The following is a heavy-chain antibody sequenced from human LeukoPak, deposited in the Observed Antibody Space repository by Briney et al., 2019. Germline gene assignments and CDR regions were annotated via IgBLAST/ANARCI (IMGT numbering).Heavy chain of an antibody. CDR2: IFYVVST. D-gene: IGHD3-22*01. Sequence: SQTPSLTCTVSGVSISSGGHGWRCVRQQPGKGLDWIVYIFYVVSTSYNPSLKSRFTTSVDTSKNQFSRKLTSVTATDTAVYYCARMMGSSGYRAAFDIWGEGTMVTASS. CDR1: GVSISSGGHG. J-gene: IGHJ3*02. V-gene: IGHV4-31*03. CDR3: ARMMGSSGYRAAFDI.